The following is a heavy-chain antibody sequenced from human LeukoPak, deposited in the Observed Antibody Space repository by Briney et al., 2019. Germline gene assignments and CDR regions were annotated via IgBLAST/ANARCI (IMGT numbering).Heavy chain of an antibody. CDR3: ATREGSLYSSSADY. CDR1: GGSFSGYY. CDR2: INHSGST. Sequence: SETLSLTCAVYGGSFSGYYWSWIRQPAGKGLEWIGEINHSGSTNYNPSLKSRVTISVDTSKNQFSLKLSSVTAADTAVYYCATREGSLYSSSADYWGQGTLVTVSS. V-gene: IGHV4-34*01. D-gene: IGHD6-6*01. J-gene: IGHJ4*02.